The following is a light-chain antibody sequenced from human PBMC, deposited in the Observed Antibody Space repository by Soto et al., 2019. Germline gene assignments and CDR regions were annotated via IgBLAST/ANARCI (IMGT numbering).Light chain of an antibody. CDR3: QQYRAYPVT. CDR1: QDITNY. J-gene: IGKJ5*01. V-gene: IGKV1-16*02. CDR2: AAS. Sequence: DIQMTQSPSSLSASVGDRVTITCRASQDITNYLAWFQQKPGKAPKSLISAASTLQSGVPSKFSGSGSGTDFTLTISNLQPEDFATYYCQQYRAYPVTFGQGTRLEIK.